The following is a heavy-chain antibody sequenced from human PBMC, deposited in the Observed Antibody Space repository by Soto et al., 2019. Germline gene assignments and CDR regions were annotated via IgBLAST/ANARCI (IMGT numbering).Heavy chain of an antibody. V-gene: IGHV3-15*01. Sequence: GGSLRLSCAASGFTFSNAWMSWVRQAPGKGLEWVGRIKSKTDGGTTDYAAPVKGRFTISRDDSKNTLYLQMNSLKTEDTAVYYCTTVSGSWYYGLNFDYWGQGTLVTVSS. CDR3: TTVSGSWYYGLNFDY. CDR2: IKSKTDGGTT. D-gene: IGHD6-13*01. J-gene: IGHJ4*02. CDR1: GFTFSNAW.